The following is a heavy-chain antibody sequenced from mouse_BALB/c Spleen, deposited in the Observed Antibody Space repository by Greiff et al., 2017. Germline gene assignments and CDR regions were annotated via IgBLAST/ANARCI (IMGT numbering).Heavy chain of an antibody. Sequence: EVHLVESGGGLVKPGGSLKLSCAASGFTFSSYAMSWVRQTPEKRLEWVASISSGGSTYYPDSVKGRFTISRDNARNILYLQMSSLRSEDTAMYYCARKRVYYFDYWGQGTTLTVAS. CDR2: ISSGGST. CDR3: ARKRVYYFDY. J-gene: IGHJ2*01. D-gene: IGHD1-1*01. CDR1: GFTFSSYA. V-gene: IGHV5-6-5*01.